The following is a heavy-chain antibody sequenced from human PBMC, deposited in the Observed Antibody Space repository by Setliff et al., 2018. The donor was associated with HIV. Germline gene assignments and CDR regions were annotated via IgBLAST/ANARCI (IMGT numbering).Heavy chain of an antibody. J-gene: IGHJ3*02. V-gene: IGHV4-39*07. CDR2: IYYSGTT. Sequence: LSLTCTVSGGSISSSSYYWGWIRQPPGKGLEWIGSIYYSGTTYYNPSLKSRITISVDTSKNQFSLKVNSVTAADTAVYYCARDSGGRPLLDAVDIWGQGTMVTVSS. CDR1: GGSISSSSYY. CDR3: ARDSGGRPLLDAVDI. D-gene: IGHD1-26*01.